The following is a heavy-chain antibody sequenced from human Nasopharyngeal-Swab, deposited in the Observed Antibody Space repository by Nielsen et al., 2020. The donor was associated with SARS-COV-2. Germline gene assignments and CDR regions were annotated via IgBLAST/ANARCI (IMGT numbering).Heavy chain of an antibody. J-gene: IGHJ4*02. CDR2: MCFGGHT. D-gene: IGHD6-13*01. Sequence: GESLKISCAASGFTVSDNYMSWVRQAPGKGLEWVSVMCFGGHTYYADSVKGRFSTSRDNSRYTHYLQMNSLRGEDTAVYYSTRRQASSWSLDYWGQGTLVTVSS. V-gene: IGHV3-53*01. CDR1: GFTVSDNY. CDR3: TRRQASSWSLDY.